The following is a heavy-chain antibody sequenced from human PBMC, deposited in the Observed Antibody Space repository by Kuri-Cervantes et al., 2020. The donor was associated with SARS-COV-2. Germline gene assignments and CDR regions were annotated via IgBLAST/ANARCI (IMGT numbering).Heavy chain of an antibody. Sequence: GSLRLSCTVSGGSISSYYWSWIRQPPGKGLEWIGYIYYSGSTNYNPSLKSRVTISVDTSKNQFSLKLSSVTAADTAVYYCARGDCSGGSCYGVDVWGQGTTVTVSS. CDR1: GGSISSYY. CDR2: IYYSGST. J-gene: IGHJ6*02. V-gene: IGHV4-59*01. CDR3: ARGDCSGGSCYGVDV. D-gene: IGHD2-15*01.